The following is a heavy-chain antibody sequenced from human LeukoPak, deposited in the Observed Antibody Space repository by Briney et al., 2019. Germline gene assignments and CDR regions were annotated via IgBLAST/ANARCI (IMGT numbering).Heavy chain of an antibody. CDR2: INSDGSST. V-gene: IGHV3-74*01. J-gene: IGHJ4*02. Sequence: GALRLSCAASGFTFSSYWMHWVRQAPGKGLVWVSRINSDGSSTSYADSVKGRFTISRDNAKSSLYLQMNSLRAEDTAVYYCARAWIELWSHDYWGQGTLVTVSS. CDR1: GFTFSSYW. CDR3: ARAWIELWSHDY. D-gene: IGHD5-18*01.